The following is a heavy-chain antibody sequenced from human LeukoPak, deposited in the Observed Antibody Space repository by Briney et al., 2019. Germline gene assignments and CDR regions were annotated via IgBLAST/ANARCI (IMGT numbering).Heavy chain of an antibody. CDR3: ASEYSGYDDYFDY. Sequence: ASVKVSCKASGYTFTSYDINWVRQATGQGLEWMGWMNPNSGNTGYAQKFQGRVTMTRNTSISTAYMELSSLRSEDTAVYYCASEYSGYDDYFDYWGQGTPVTVSS. CDR1: GYTFTSYD. D-gene: IGHD5-12*01. CDR2: MNPNSGNT. J-gene: IGHJ4*02. V-gene: IGHV1-8*01.